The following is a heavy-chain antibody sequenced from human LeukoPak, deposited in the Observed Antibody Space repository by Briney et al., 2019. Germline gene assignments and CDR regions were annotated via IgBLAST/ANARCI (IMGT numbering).Heavy chain of an antibody. CDR2: ISWNCGSI. CDR1: GFTFDDYA. D-gene: IGHD5-24*01. J-gene: IGHJ4*02. CDR3: AKGGGEMATKFDY. Sequence: GGSLRLSCAASGFTFDDYATRWVRHAPGKGLEWVSGISWNCGSIGYADSVKGRFTLSRDNAKNSLYLQMNSLRAEDTALYYCAKGGGEMATKFDYWGQGTLVTVSS. V-gene: IGHV3-9*01.